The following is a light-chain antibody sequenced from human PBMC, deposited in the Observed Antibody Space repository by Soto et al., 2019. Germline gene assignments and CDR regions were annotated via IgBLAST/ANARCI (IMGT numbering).Light chain of an antibody. J-gene: IGKJ4*01. CDR1: QSVSSH. CDR3: QHSHSTPLT. V-gene: IGKV1-39*01. Sequence: DIQMTQSPSSLSASVGDRVTITCRASQSVSSHLNWYQQKPGKAPKLLIYAASSLQSGVPSRVSGSGSGTDFTLTISSLQPEDFATYSCQHSHSTPLTFGGGTKVDIK. CDR2: AAS.